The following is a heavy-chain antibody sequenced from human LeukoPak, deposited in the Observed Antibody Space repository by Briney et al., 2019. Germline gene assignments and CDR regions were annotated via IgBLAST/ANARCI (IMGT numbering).Heavy chain of an antibody. CDR3: AKDRQSIFYYYYGMDV. J-gene: IGHJ6*02. D-gene: IGHD2-21*01. CDR1: GFIVSSIY. V-gene: IGHV3-53*01. CDR2: ISGGGDT. Sequence: PGGSLRLSCAASGFIVSSIYMSWVRQAPGKGLEWVSFISGGGDTYYADSVKGRFTISRDNSKNTLYLQMNSLRVEDTAVYYCAKDRQSIFYYYYGMDVWGQGTTVTVSS.